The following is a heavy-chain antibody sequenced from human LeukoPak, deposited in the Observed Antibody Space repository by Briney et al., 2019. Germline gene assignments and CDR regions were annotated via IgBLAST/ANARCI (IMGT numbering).Heavy chain of an antibody. CDR3: ARGTSSGLDY. Sequence: GGSLRLSCAASGFTFSSYAMSWVRQAPGKGLEWVSAISGSGGSTYYADSVKGRFTISRDNAKNSLYLQMNSLRAEDTAVYYCARGTSSGLDYWGQGTLVTVSS. J-gene: IGHJ4*02. CDR1: GFTFSSYA. V-gene: IGHV3-23*01. D-gene: IGHD6-25*01. CDR2: ISGSGGST.